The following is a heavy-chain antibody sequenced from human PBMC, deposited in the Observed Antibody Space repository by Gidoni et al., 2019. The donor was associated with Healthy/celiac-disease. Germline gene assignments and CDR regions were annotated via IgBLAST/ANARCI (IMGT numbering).Heavy chain of an antibody. CDR2: ISGSGGST. J-gene: IGHJ4*02. CDR1: GFTFSSHA. Sequence: EVQLLESGGGLVQPGGSLRLSCAASGFTFSSHAMSWVRQAPGKGLEWVSAISGSGGSTYYADSVKGRFTISRDNSKNTLYLQMNSLRAEDTAVYYCATTYSSFGGGSMRMRDYWGQGTLVTVSS. V-gene: IGHV3-23*01. CDR3: ATTYSSFGGGSMRMRDY. D-gene: IGHD6-6*01.